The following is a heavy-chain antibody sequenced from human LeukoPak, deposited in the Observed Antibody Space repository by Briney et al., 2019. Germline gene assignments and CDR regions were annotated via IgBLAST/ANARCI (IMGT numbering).Heavy chain of an antibody. CDR2: ISYDGSNK. J-gene: IGHJ4*02. CDR1: GFTFSSYG. CDR3: AKAVGIAPERLPGDY. Sequence: PGGSLRLSCAASGFTFSSYGMHWVRQAPGKGLEWVAVISYDGSNKYHADSVKGRFTISRDNSKNTLYLQMNSLRVEDTAVYYCAKAVGIAPERLPGDYWGQGTLVTVSS. D-gene: IGHD6-13*01. V-gene: IGHV3-30*18.